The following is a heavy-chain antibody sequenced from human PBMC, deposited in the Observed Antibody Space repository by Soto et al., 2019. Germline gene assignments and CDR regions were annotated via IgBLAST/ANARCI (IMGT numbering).Heavy chain of an antibody. J-gene: IGHJ6*02. CDR3: ARSQGSSTSLELYYYYYYGMDV. CDR2: IIPISDTT. CDR1: GGTFSSYA. D-gene: IGHD2-2*01. V-gene: IGHV1-69*01. Sequence: QVQLVQSGAEVKKPGSSVKVSCKASGGTFSSYAISWVRQAPGQGLEWMGGIIPISDTTNYAQKFKGRVTITADESTSTAYMELSSLRSEDTAVYYCARSQGSSTSLELYYYYYYGMDVWGQGTTVTVSS.